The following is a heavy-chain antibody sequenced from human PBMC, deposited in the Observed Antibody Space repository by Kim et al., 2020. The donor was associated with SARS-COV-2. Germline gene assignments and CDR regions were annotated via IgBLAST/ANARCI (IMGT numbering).Heavy chain of an antibody. CDR2: T. J-gene: IGHJ4*02. Sequence: TNHAQKFQGRVTMTRDTSISTAYMELSRLRSDDTAVYYCARVNATTSFDYWGQGTLVTVSS. D-gene: IGHD1-26*01. CDR3: ARVNATTSFDY. V-gene: IGHV1-2*02.